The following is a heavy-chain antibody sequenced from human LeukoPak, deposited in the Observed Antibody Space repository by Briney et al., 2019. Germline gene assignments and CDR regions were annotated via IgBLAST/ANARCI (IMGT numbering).Heavy chain of an antibody. CDR3: ARRGVSTYYMDV. D-gene: IGHD6-13*01. Sequence: SVKVSCKASGGTFSSYAISWVRQAPGQGLEWMGGIIPIFGTANYAQKFQGRVTITTDESMSTAYMELSSLRSEDTAVYYCARRGVSTYYMDVWGKGTTVTVSS. CDR1: GGTFSSYA. V-gene: IGHV1-69*05. CDR2: IIPIFGTA. J-gene: IGHJ6*03.